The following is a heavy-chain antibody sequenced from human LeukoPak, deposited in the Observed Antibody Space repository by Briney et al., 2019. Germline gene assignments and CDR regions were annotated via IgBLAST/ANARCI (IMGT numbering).Heavy chain of an antibody. Sequence: GGSLRLSCAASGFTFSSYGMSWVRQAPGKGLEWVSAISGSGGSTYYADSVKGRFTISRDNSKNTLYLQMNSLRAEDTAVYYCAKDRGGRYCSSTSCSIYFQHWGQGTLVTVSS. CDR1: GFTFSSYG. V-gene: IGHV3-23*01. D-gene: IGHD2-2*01. CDR3: AKDRGGRYCSSTSCSIYFQH. CDR2: ISGSGGST. J-gene: IGHJ1*01.